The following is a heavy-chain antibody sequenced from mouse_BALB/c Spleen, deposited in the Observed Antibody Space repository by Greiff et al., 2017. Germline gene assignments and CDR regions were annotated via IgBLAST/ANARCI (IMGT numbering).Heavy chain of an antibody. CDR1: GFTFSSYA. J-gene: IGHJ4*01. D-gene: IGHD1-1*01. V-gene: IGHV5-9-3*01. CDR2: ISSGGSYT. Sequence: EVKLVESGGGLVKPGGSLKLSCAASGFTFSSYAMSWVRQTPEKRLEWVATISSGGSYTYYPDSVKGRFTISRDNAKNTLYLQMSSLRSEDTAMYYCARPGEIYYYGSRGDYYAMDYWGQGTSVTVSS. CDR3: ARPGEIYYYGSRGDYYAMDY.